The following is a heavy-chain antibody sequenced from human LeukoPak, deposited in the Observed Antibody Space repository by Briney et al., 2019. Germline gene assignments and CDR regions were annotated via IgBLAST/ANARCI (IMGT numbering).Heavy chain of an antibody. V-gene: IGHV1-18*01. J-gene: IGHJ4*02. CDR3: ARYPLAYSHKWHYYFDY. CDR1: VYTFARYG. D-gene: IGHD3-16*01. CDR2: ISASNGNT. Sequence: GASVKVTFLASVYTFARYGVFGVRQAPGQGLEWMGWISASNGNTNFAQKLQGRVTLTTDTSTSTAYMELRSLTSDDTAVYYCARYPLAYSHKWHYYFDYWGQGTLLTVSS.